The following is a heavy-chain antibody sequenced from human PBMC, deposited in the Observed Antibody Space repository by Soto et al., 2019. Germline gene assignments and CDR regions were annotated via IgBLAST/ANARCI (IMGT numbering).Heavy chain of an antibody. CDR3: AKYGSGSYWEAYYYYGMDV. D-gene: IGHD3-10*01. CDR2: ISVSGGST. J-gene: IGHJ6*02. V-gene: IGHV3-23*01. CDR1: RFTFINSD. Sequence: GGSLRLSCAPSRFTFINSDMHWVAQAPGKVLEGVSTISVSGGSTYYAGSVKGRFTISRENSKNTLYLQMNSLRAEDTAVYYCAKYGSGSYWEAYYYYGMDVWGQATTVTVSS.